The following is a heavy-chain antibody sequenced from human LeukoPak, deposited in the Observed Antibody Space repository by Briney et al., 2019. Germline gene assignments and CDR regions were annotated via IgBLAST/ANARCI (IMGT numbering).Heavy chain of an antibody. D-gene: IGHD3-22*01. Sequence: GGSLRLSCAASGFTFDDYAMHWVRQAPGKGLQWVSLISGDGGSTYYADSVKGRFTISRDNSKNSLYLQMNSMRTEDTALYYCAKDLYYYDSSGYYSPDYWGQGTLVTF. J-gene: IGHJ4*02. CDR1: GFTFDDYA. CDR2: ISGDGGST. CDR3: AKDLYYYDSSGYYSPDY. V-gene: IGHV3-43*02.